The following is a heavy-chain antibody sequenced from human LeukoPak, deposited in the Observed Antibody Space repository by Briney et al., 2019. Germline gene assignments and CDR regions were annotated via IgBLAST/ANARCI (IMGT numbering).Heavy chain of an antibody. CDR3: ATAPGDYYGMDV. V-gene: IGHV3-48*03. D-gene: IGHD2-8*02. CDR2: ISSSGSTI. CDR1: GFTFSSYE. J-gene: IGHJ6*02. Sequence: GGSLRLSCAASGFTFSSYEMNWVRQAPGKGLEWVSYISSSGSTIYYADSVKGRFTISRDNAKNSLYLQMNRLRAEDTAVYYCATAPGDYYGMDVWGQGTTVTVSS.